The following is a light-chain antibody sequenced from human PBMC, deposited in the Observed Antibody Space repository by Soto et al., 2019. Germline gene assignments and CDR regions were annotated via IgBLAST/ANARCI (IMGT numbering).Light chain of an antibody. CDR3: QQYYSYPLT. V-gene: IGKV1-8*01. CDR2: AAS. Sequence: ALRMTQSPSSFSASTGDRVTITCRASQGISSYLAWYQQKPGKAPKLLIYAASTLQSGVPSRFSGSGSGTDFTLTISCLQSEDFATYYCQQYYSYPLTFGPGTKVDIK. CDR1: QGISSY. J-gene: IGKJ3*01.